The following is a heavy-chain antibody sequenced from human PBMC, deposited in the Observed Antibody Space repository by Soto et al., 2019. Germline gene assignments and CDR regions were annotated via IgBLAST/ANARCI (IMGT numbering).Heavy chain of an antibody. Sequence: GGSLRLSCAASGFTFSSYAMSWVRQAPGKGLEWVSAISGSGGSTYYADSVKGRFTISRDNSKNTLYLQMNSLRAEDTAAYYCAKDLERGSSSWSYNPWGQGTLVTVSS. CDR1: GFTFSSYA. CDR3: AKDLERGSSSWSYNP. D-gene: IGHD6-13*01. J-gene: IGHJ5*02. CDR2: ISGSGGST. V-gene: IGHV3-23*01.